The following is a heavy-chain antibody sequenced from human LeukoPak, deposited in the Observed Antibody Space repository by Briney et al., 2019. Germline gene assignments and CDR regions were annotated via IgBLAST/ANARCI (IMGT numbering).Heavy chain of an antibody. Sequence: GRSLRLSCAASGFTFSSYAMHWVRQAPGKGLEWVAVISYDGSNKYYADSVKGRFTISRDNSKNTLYLQMNSLRAEDTAVYYCARDAYSGYDSPGDYWGQGTLVTVSS. V-gene: IGHV3-30*04. D-gene: IGHD5-12*01. CDR1: GFTFSSYA. J-gene: IGHJ4*02. CDR2: ISYDGSNK. CDR3: ARDAYSGYDSPGDY.